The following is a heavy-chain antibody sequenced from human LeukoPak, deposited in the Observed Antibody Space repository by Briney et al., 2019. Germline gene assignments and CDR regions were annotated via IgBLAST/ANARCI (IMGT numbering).Heavy chain of an antibody. CDR1: GFNFSTSP. J-gene: IGHJ6*02. CDR2: MNNGPGAT. V-gene: IGHV3-23*01. CDR3: AKTHYDLLDV. D-gene: IGHD5-12*01. Sequence: GGSLRLSCAASGFNFSTSPMSWVRRPPGKGLEWVSAMNNGPGATFYRDSVRGRFTISRDDSKSTLYLQMNSLRAEDTGTYYCAKTHYDLLDVWGQGTTVTVSS.